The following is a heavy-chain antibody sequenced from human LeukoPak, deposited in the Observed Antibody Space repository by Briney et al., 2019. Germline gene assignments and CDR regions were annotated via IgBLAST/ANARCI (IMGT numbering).Heavy chain of an antibody. Sequence: GASVKVSCKASGGTFSSYAISWVRQAPGQGLEWMGRIIPILGIANYAQKFQGRVTITADKSTSTAYMELSSLRSEDTAVYYCARGLTMVRGVPAGMDVWGQGTTVTVSS. CDR2: IIPILGIA. V-gene: IGHV1-69*04. D-gene: IGHD3-10*01. J-gene: IGHJ6*02. CDR3: ARGLTMVRGVPAGMDV. CDR1: GGTFSSYA.